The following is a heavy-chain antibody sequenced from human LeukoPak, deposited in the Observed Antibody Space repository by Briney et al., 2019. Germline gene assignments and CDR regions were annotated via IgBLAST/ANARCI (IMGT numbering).Heavy chain of an antibody. V-gene: IGHV1-2*02. CDR3: ARDPTGYDFWSGYYAYYGMDV. D-gene: IGHD3-3*01. CDR1: GYTFTGNY. CDR2: INPNSGGT. J-gene: IGHJ6*02. Sequence: VASVKVSCKASGYTFTGNYMHWVRQAPGQGLEWMGWINPNSGGTNYAQKFQGRVTMTRDTSISTAYMELSRLRSDDTAVYYCARDPTGYDFWSGYYAYYGMDVWGQGATVTVSS.